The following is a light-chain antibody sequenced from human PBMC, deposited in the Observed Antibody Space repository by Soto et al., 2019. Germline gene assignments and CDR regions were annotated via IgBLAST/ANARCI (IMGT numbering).Light chain of an antibody. Sequence: QSALTQSPSASGSPGQSVTISCTGTSSDIGGYNSVSWYQQHPGKAPKVMIYDVTKRPSGVPDRFSGSKSGNTASLTVSALQAEDEADYYCCAYAGSGSVVFGGGTKLTVL. J-gene: IGLJ2*01. CDR3: CAYAGSGSVV. CDR2: DVT. V-gene: IGLV2-8*01. CDR1: SSDIGGYNS.